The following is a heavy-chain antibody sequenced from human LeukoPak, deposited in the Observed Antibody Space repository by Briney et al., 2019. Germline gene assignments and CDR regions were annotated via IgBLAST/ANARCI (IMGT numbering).Heavy chain of an antibody. J-gene: IGHJ4*02. D-gene: IGHD6-13*01. CDR2: IKQDGSVK. CDR3: ARIGYSSSCNDY. V-gene: IGHV3-7*01. Sequence: PGGSLRLSCAASGFTFSSYWMSWVRQAPGKGLEWVANIKQDGSVKYYLDSVKGRFTISRDNAKNSLYLQMNSLRAEDTAVYYCARIGYSSSCNDYWGQGTLVTVSS. CDR1: GFTFSSYW.